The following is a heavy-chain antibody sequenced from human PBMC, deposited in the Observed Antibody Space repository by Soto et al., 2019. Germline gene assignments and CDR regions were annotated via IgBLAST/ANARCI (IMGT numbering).Heavy chain of an antibody. CDR2: INHSGST. CDR1: GGSFSGYY. V-gene: IGHV4-34*01. Sequence: QVQLQQWGAGLLKPSETLSLTCAVYGGSFSGYYWSWIRQHPGKGLEWIGEINHSGSTNYNPSLKSRVTISVDTSKNQFSLKLSSVTAADTAVYYCARGEPPRIAARSYFDYWGQGTLVTVSS. J-gene: IGHJ4*02. D-gene: IGHD6-6*01. CDR3: ARGEPPRIAARSYFDY.